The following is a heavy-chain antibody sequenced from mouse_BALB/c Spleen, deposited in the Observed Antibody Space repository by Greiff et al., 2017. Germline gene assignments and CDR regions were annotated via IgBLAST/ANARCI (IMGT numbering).Heavy chain of an antibody. CDR2: IYPGNSDT. J-gene: IGHJ3*01. CDR3: TRGYGYDEGFAY. V-gene: IGHV1-5*01. D-gene: IGHD2-2*01. CDR1: GFSFTSYW. Sequence: EVQLQQSGTVLARPGASVKMSCTASGFSFTSYWMHWVKQRPGQGLEWIGAIYPGNSDTSYNQKVKGKAKLTAVTSASPAYMELSSLTTEDTAVYYCTRGYGYDEGFAYWGQGTLVTVSA.